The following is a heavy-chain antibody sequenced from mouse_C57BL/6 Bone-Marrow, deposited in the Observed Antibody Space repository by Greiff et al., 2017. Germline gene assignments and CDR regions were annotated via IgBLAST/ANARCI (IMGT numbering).Heavy chain of an antibody. V-gene: IGHV5-9*01. D-gene: IGHD2-1*01. CDR3: ARPYGNYRYCDV. CDR1: GFTFSSYT. Sequence: EVKLVESGGGLVKPGGSLKLSCAASGFTFSSYTMSWVRQTPEKRLEWVATISGGGGNTFYPDSVKGRFTISRDNSKNTVYLQMSSLRSEDTALYYCARPYGNYRYCDVWGTGTTVTVSS. CDR2: ISGGGGNT. J-gene: IGHJ1*03.